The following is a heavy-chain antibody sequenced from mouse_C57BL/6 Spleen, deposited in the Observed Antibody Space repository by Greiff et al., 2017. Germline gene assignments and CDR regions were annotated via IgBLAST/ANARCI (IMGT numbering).Heavy chain of an antibody. Sequence: EVKLMESGPELVKPGASVKISCKASGYSFTGYYMHWVKQSSEKSLEWIGEINPSTGGTSYNQKFKGKATLTVDKSSSTAYMQLKSLTSEDSAVYYCARRAGYFDYWGQGTTLTVSS. V-gene: IGHV1-43*01. CDR3: ARRAGYFDY. CDR2: INPSTGGT. J-gene: IGHJ2*01. CDR1: GYSFTGYY.